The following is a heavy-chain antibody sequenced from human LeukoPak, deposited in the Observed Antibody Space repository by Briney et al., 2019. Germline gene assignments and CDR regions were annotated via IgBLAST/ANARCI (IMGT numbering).Heavy chain of an antibody. CDR2: ISSSSSYI. Sequence: KPGGSVRLSCAASGFTFSSYSMNWVRKAPRKGLEGVSYISSSSSYIYYAGSVKGRFAITRDNAKTTLYLEKNSMRGEDTAVYYCAGGVGATTVDCWGQGTLVTVSS. V-gene: IGHV3-21*01. CDR3: AGGVGATTVDC. CDR1: GFTFSSYS. J-gene: IGHJ4*02. D-gene: IGHD1-26*01.